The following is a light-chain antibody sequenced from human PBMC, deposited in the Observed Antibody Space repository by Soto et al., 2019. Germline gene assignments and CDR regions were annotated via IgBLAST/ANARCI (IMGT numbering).Light chain of an antibody. Sequence: QSALTQPASVSGSPGQSITISCTGTSSDVGGYRYVSWYQHHPGKAPKLLNYEVTYRPSGVSNRFSGSKSGNTASLTISGLQAEDEADYYCSSYTSSSTLVVFGGGTKLTVL. V-gene: IGLV2-14*01. CDR3: SSYTSSSTLVV. CDR2: EVT. J-gene: IGLJ2*01. CDR1: SSDVGGYRY.